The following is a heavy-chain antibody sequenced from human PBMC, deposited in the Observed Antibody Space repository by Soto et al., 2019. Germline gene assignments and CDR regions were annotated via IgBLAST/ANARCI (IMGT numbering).Heavy chain of an antibody. V-gene: IGHV3-23*01. CDR3: AKPHGSSSTYYYYMGG. CDR1: GFTFSSYA. CDR2: ISESGGST. Sequence: EEELLESGGGLVQPGGSLRLSCAASGFTFSSYAMSWVRQAPGKGLEWVSGISESGGSTYYADSVRGRFTISRDNSKNTLYLKMNSLRAEDTAVYYCAKPHGSSSTYYYYMGGWGKGTTVTVTS. D-gene: IGHD6-6*01. J-gene: IGHJ6*03.